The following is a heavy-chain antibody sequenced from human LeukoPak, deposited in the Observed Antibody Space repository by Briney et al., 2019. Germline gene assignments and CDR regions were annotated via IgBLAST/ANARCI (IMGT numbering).Heavy chain of an antibody. CDR2: IYSSGST. V-gene: IGHV4-59*01. CDR3: ARCSSTTSFDFDY. CDR1: GDSISNYY. D-gene: IGHD2-2*01. J-gene: IGHJ4*02. Sequence: SETLSLTCTVSGDSISNYYWSWIRQPPGKGLGWIGYIYSSGSTNYNPSLKSRVTISVDTSKNQFSLRLSSVTAADTAVYHCARCSSTTSFDFDYWGQGTLVTVSS.